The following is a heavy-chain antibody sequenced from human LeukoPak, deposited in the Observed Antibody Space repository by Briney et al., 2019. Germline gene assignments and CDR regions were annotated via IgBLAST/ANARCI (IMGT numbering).Heavy chain of an antibody. CDR2: IYSGGST. CDR1: GFTVSSNY. CDR3: ARDRNYGDYPGGFDY. D-gene: IGHD4-17*01. J-gene: IGHJ4*02. V-gene: IGHV3-66*01. Sequence: GGSLRLTCAASGFTVSSNYMSWVRQAPGKGLEWVPVIYSGGSTYYADSVKGRFTISRDNSKNTLYLQINSLRAEDTAVYYCARDRNYGDYPGGFDYWGQGTLVTVSS.